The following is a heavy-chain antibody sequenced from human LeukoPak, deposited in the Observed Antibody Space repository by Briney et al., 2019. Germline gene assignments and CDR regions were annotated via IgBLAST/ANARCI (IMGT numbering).Heavy chain of an antibody. V-gene: IGHV3-23*01. CDR1: GYTFSSYA. CDR2: ISGSDGST. CDR3: AASAYYVAAADAY. D-gene: IGHD3-22*01. Sequence: PGGSLRLSCAASGYTFSSYAMSWVRQAPGKGLEWVSAISGSDGSTYYADSVKGRFTISRDNSKNTLYLQMNSLRAEDTALYYCAASAYYVAAADAYWGQGTLVTVSS. J-gene: IGHJ4*02.